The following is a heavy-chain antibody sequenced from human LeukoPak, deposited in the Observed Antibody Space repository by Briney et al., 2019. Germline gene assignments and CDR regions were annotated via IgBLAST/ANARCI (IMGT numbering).Heavy chain of an antibody. Sequence: KPSETLSLTCTVAGGSISSYCWSWIRQPQGKGMGWIGYIYNGGSTNNNPSLKSRVTISVATSKNQFSLKLSSVTAAATAVYYCARGLLDGYTHPAAFDIWGQGTMVTVSS. CDR1: GGSISSYC. CDR2: IYNGGST. V-gene: IGHV4-59*01. D-gene: IGHD5-24*01. CDR3: ARGLLDGYTHPAAFDI. J-gene: IGHJ3*02.